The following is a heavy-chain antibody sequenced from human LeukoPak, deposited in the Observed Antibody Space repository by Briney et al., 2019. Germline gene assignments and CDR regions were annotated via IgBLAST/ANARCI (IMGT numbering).Heavy chain of an antibody. D-gene: IGHD3-3*01. V-gene: IGHV1-18*01. Sequence: GASVKVSCKASGYTFTNYGISWVRQAPGQGLEWMGWISTYNGDTKYAQKLQGRVTMTTDTSTNTAYMELRSLRSDDTAVYYCARVVRFLEWFSHDAFDIWGQGTMVTVSS. CDR1: GYTFTNYG. CDR2: ISTYNGDT. J-gene: IGHJ3*02. CDR3: ARVVRFLEWFSHDAFDI.